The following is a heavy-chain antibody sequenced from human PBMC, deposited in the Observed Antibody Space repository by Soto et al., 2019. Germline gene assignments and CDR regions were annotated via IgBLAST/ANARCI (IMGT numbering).Heavy chain of an antibody. CDR1: GYTFTSYG. V-gene: IGHV1-18*01. CDR2: ISAYNGNT. Sequence: ASVKVSCKASGYTFTSYGISWVRQAPGQGLEWMGWISAYNGNTNYAQKLQGRVTMTTDTSTSTAYMELRSLRSDDTAVYYCARSRGYSYGTGPHDAFDIWGQGTMVTVSS. J-gene: IGHJ3*02. D-gene: IGHD5-18*01. CDR3: ARSRGYSYGTGPHDAFDI.